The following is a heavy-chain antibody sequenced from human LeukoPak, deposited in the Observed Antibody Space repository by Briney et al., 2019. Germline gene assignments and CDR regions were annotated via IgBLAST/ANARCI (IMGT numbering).Heavy chain of an antibody. Sequence: GGSLRLSCAASGFTFDDYAMHWVRQAPGKGLEWVSGISWKSGSIAYADSVKGRFTISRDNAKNSLYLQMNSLRAEDTAVYYCARGIRHYYDSSGYYYFDYWGQGTLVTVSS. J-gene: IGHJ4*02. CDR3: ARGIRHYYDSSGYYYFDY. V-gene: IGHV3-9*01. CDR2: ISWKSGSI. D-gene: IGHD3-22*01. CDR1: GFTFDDYA.